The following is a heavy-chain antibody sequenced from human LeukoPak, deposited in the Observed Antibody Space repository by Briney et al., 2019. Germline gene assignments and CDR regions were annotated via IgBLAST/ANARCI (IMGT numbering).Heavy chain of an antibody. Sequence: ASVKVSCKASGYTFTGYYVHWVRQAPGQGLEWMGRINPNSGDTNYAQKFQGRVTMTMDTSISTAYMELSRLRSDDTAVYCCARDYCGGDCFPDYWGQGTLVTVSS. CDR2: INPNSGDT. J-gene: IGHJ4*02. CDR3: ARDYCGGDCFPDY. CDR1: GYTFTGYY. D-gene: IGHD2-21*02. V-gene: IGHV1-2*06.